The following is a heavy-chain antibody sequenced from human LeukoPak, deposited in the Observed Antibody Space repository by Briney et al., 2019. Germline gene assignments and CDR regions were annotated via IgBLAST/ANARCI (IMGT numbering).Heavy chain of an antibody. D-gene: IGHD2-8*01. J-gene: IGHJ4*02. Sequence: GRSLRLSCAASGFTFSRYGMHWVRQAPGKGLEWVAVIWYDGNNKNYADSVKGRFTISRDNSKNTLYLQMNSLRAEDTALYYCAKDMGSPGVFDYWGQGTLVTVSS. CDR1: GFTFSRYG. CDR3: AKDMGSPGVFDY. CDR2: IWYDGNNK. V-gene: IGHV3-33*06.